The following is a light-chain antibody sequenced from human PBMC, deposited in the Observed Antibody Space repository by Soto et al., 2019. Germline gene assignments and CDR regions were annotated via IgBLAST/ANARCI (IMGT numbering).Light chain of an antibody. Sequence: QSVLTQPPSVSGSPAQSVTISCTGTSSDVGSSNGVSWYQQPPGTAPKLMIYDVSNRPSGVPDRFSGSKSGNTASLTISGLQAEDEADYYCSSYTSTSTYVFGTGTKVTVL. J-gene: IGLJ1*01. CDR3: SSYTSTSTYV. CDR2: DVS. CDR1: SSDVGSSNG. V-gene: IGLV2-18*02.